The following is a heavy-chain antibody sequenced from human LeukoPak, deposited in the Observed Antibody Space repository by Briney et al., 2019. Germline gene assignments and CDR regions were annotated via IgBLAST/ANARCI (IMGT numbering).Heavy chain of an antibody. D-gene: IGHD6-13*01. J-gene: IGHJ4*02. Sequence: ASVKVSCKAYGYTFTGYYMHWVRQAPGQGLEWMGRINPNSGGTNYAQKFQGRVTMTRDTSISTAYMELSRLRSDDTAVYYCARTVAAGTLVYWGQGTLVTVSS. CDR2: INPNSGGT. CDR1: GYTFTGYY. CDR3: ARTVAAGTLVY. V-gene: IGHV1-2*06.